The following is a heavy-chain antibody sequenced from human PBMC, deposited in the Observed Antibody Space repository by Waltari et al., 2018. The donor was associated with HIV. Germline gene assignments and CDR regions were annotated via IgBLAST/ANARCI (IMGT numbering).Heavy chain of an antibody. J-gene: IGHJ4*02. D-gene: IGHD2-2*01. Sequence: EVQLVESGGGLVQPGGSLRLSCAASGFTFSSYWMSWVRQAPGKGLEWVANMKQDGGEKYYVDSVKGRFAISRDNAQNSLYLQMNNLGAEDTAVYFCATSRTFDYWGQGTLVTVSS. V-gene: IGHV3-7*01. CDR1: GFTFSSYW. CDR3: ATSRTFDY. CDR2: MKQDGGEK.